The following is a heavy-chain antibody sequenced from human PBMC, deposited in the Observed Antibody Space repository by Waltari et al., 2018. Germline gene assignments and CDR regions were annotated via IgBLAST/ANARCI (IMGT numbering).Heavy chain of an antibody. Sequence: QVQLVQSGPEVKKPGASVKVSCKASGYTFTDYYIHWVRQAPGQGLEWRGWIDPDIGVTNSAQKFQGRVTMTRDTSITTAYMQLTRLRSDDTAVYYCAPSTSWSSPDFAYWGQGTLVTVSS. J-gene: IGHJ4*02. CDR1: GYTFTDYY. V-gene: IGHV1-2*02. CDR3: APSTSWSSPDFAY. D-gene: IGHD2-2*01. CDR2: IDPDIGVT.